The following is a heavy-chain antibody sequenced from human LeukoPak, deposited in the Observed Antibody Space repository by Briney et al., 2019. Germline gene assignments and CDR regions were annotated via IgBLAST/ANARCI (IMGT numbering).Heavy chain of an antibody. V-gene: IGHV3-23*01. D-gene: IGHD3-22*01. CDR2: ISGSGGST. CDR3: AKAGDDSSGYYYGDY. CDR1: GFTFSSYA. J-gene: IGHJ4*02. Sequence: GGSLRLSCAASGFTFSSYAMSWVRQAPGKGLEWVSAISGSGGSTYYADSVKGRFTISRDNSKNTLYLQMNSLRAKDTAVYYCAKAGDDSSGYYYGDYWGQGTLVTVSS.